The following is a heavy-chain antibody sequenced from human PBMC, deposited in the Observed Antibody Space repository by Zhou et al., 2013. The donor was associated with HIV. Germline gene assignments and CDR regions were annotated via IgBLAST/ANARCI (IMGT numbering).Heavy chain of an antibody. D-gene: IGHD2-2*01. CDR1: GGTFNNYA. CDR3: ARNPYCSSTSCYYYYYYYMDV. V-gene: IGHV1-69*05. CDR2: IIPIFGTT. Sequence: QVQLVQSGAEVKKPGSSVKVSCKASGGTFNNYAFSWVRQAPGQRLEWMGGIIPIFGTTNYAQNFQGRVTITTDEGTSTAYMELRSLRSEDTAVYYCARNPYCSSTSCYYYYYYYMDVWGKGTTVTVSS. J-gene: IGHJ6*03.